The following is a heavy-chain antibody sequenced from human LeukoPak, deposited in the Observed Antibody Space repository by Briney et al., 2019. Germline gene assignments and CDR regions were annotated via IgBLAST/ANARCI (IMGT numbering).Heavy chain of an antibody. CDR2: INEDGSEK. CDR3: AIDRYSSGWYTFDY. Sequence: GGSLRLSCEASGFTFSSYWMSWVRQAPGKGLEGVANINEDGSEKYYVESVKGRFTISRDNAKNSLYLQMDSLRAEDTAVYYCAIDRYSSGWYTFDYWGQGTLVTVSS. V-gene: IGHV3-7*02. J-gene: IGHJ4*02. D-gene: IGHD6-19*01. CDR1: GFTFSSYW.